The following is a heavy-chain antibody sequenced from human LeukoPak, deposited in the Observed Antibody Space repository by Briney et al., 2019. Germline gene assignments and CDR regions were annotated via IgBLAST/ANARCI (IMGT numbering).Heavy chain of an antibody. J-gene: IGHJ4*02. Sequence: SETLSLTCTVSGGSISSYSWSWIRQPPGKGLEWIGYIYHSGSTYYNPSLKGRVTISVDRSKNQFSLKLSSVTAADTAVYYCARYTHSSGYYYFDYWGQGTLVTVSS. CDR2: IYHSGST. D-gene: IGHD3-22*01. CDR3: ARYTHSSGYYYFDY. V-gene: IGHV4-59*12. CDR1: GGSISSYS.